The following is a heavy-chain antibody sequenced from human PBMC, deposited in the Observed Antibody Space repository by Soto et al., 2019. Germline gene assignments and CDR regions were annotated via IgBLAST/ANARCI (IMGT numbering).Heavy chain of an antibody. Sequence: GGSLRLSCAASGFTFSSYSMNWVRQAPGKGLEWVSYISSSSSTIYYADSVKGRFTISRDNAKNTLYLQMNSLRAEDTAVYYCARDTELGAYIVGDTTYYYYYGMDVWGQGTTVTVSS. V-gene: IGHV3-48*04. CDR2: ISSSSSTI. CDR3: ARDTELGAYIVGDTTYYYYYGMDV. CDR1: GFTFSSYS. D-gene: IGHD1-26*01. J-gene: IGHJ6*02.